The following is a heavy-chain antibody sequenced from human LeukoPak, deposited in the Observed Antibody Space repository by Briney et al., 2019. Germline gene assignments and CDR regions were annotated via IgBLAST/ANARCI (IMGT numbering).Heavy chain of an antibody. CDR2: IYTSGSI. D-gene: IGHD3-10*01. CDR1: GGSISSGSYY. Sequence: SETLSLTCTVSGGSISSGSYYWSWIRQPAGKGLEWIGRIYTSGSINYNPSLKSRVTISVDTSKNQFSLKLSSVTAADTAVYYCARAVTSWMSGGFDYWGQGTLVTVSS. V-gene: IGHV4-61*02. J-gene: IGHJ4*02. CDR3: ARAVTSWMSGGFDY.